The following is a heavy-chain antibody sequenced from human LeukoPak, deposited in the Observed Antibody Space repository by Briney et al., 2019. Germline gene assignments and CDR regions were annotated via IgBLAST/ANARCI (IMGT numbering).Heavy chain of an antibody. Sequence: GASVKVSCKASGGTFSSYAISWVRQAPGQGLEWMGGIIPIFGTANYAQKFQGRVTITADESTSTAYMELSSLRSEDTAVYYCARDKRGDSSGYSTRAFDFWGQGTLVTVSS. CDR2: IIPIFGTA. J-gene: IGHJ4*02. V-gene: IGHV1-69*01. CDR3: ARDKRGDSSGYSTRAFDF. D-gene: IGHD3-22*01. CDR1: GGTFSSYA.